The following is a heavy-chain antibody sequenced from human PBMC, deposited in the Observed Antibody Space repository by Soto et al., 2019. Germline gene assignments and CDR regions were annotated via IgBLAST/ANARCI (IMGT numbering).Heavy chain of an antibody. D-gene: IGHD1-26*01. CDR3: ASSLGPNWFDP. V-gene: IGHV3-74*01. CDR1: GFTFFRSW. CDR2: IDSDGTTT. J-gene: IGHJ5*02. Sequence: HPGGSLRLSCAASGFTFFRSWMHWVRQAPGKGLVWVSRIDSDGTTTTYADSVKGRFTISRDNAKNTLYLQMNSLRAEDTAVYYCASSLGPNWFDPWGQGTLVTVSS.